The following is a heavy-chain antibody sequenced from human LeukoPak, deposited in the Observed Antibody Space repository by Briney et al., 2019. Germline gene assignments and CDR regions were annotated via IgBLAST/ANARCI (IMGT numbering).Heavy chain of an antibody. V-gene: IGHV4-59*01. CDR3: ARGYSGYDWLFDY. CDR1: GGSISSYY. Sequence: SETLSLTCTVSGGSISSYYWSWIRQPPAKGLEWIGYIYYSGSTNSNPSLKSRFTISVDTSKTQFSLKLSSVTAADTAVYYCARGYSGYDWLFDYWGQGTLVTVSS. CDR2: IYYSGST. J-gene: IGHJ4*02. D-gene: IGHD5-12*01.